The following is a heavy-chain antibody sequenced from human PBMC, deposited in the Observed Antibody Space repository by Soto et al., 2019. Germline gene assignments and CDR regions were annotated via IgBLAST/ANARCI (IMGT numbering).Heavy chain of an antibody. V-gene: IGHV1-18*01. CDR3: ARELYCTNGVCYPSFHNWFDP. CDR2: ISAYNGNT. D-gene: IGHD2-8*01. Sequence: GASVKVSCKASGYTFTSYGISWVRQAPGQGLEWMGWISAYNGNTNYAQKLQGRVTMTTDTSTSTAYMELRSLRSDDTAVYYCARELYCTNGVCYPSFHNWFDPWGRGTLVTVSS. J-gene: IGHJ5*02. CDR1: GYTFTSYG.